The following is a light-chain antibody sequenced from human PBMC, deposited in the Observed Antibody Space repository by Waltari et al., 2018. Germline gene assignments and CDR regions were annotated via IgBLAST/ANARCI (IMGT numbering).Light chain of an antibody. J-gene: IGLJ2*01. Sequence: QSALTQPASVSGSPGQSITISCTGTNSDIGAYNYVFWYQQYPGTAPKLIIYDVNNRPAGISCRFSGSKSGNTASLTISGLQAEDDADYYCSAHSASSTHVLFGGGTKLTVL. CDR2: DVN. CDR1: NSDIGAYNY. V-gene: IGLV2-14*03. CDR3: SAHSASSTHVL.